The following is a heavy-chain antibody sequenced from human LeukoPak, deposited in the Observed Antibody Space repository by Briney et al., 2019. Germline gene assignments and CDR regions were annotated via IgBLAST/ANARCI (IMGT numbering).Heavy chain of an antibody. CDR2: IYSSGST. Sequence: PSETLSLTCTVSGGSISSRNYYWGWIRQTPGKGLEWTGSIYSSGSTYYNPSLKSPFTISVDTSKNQFSLKLSSVTAADTAIYYCARDRWAAADPFDIWGQGTMVTVSS. D-gene: IGHD6-25*01. CDR3: ARDRWAAADPFDI. J-gene: IGHJ3*02. CDR1: GGSISSRNYY. V-gene: IGHV4-39*07.